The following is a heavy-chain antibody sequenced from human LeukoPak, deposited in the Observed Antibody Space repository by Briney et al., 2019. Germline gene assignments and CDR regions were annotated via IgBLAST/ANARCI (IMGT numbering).Heavy chain of an antibody. D-gene: IGHD6-19*01. CDR3: ARDNRYSSGWREDYFDY. CDR1: GDSVSSNSAA. V-gene: IGHV6-1*01. CDR2: TYYRSKWYN. J-gene: IGHJ4*02. Sequence: SQTLSLTCAISGDSVSSNSAAWNWIRQSPSSGLEWLGRTYYRSKWYNDYAVSVKSRITINPDASKNQFSLQLNSVTPEDTAVYYCARDNRYSSGWREDYFDYWGQGTLVTVSS.